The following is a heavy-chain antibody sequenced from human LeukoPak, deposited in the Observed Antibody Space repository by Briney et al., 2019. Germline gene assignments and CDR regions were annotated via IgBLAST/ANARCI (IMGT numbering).Heavy chain of an antibody. J-gene: IGHJ4*02. CDR1: GFTVSSNY. V-gene: IGHV3-53*01. Sequence: GGSLRLSCAASGFTVSSNYMSWVRQAPGKGLEWVSVIYSGGSTYYADSVKGRFTISRDNSKNTLYLQMNSLRAEDTAVYYCARAYCVGDCSVLHIYFDNWGQGTLVTVSS. CDR3: ARAYCVGDCSVLHIYFDN. D-gene: IGHD2-21*02. CDR2: IYSGGST.